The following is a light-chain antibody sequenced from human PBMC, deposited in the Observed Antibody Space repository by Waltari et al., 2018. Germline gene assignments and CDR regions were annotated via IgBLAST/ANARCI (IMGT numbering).Light chain of an antibody. V-gene: IGKV3-20*01. J-gene: IGKJ1*01. CDR3: LQYGSSPWT. CDR2: GAS. Sequence: EIVLTQSPGTLSLSPGERATLSCGASQGVRSSELAWYQQKPGQAPRLLIFGASNRATGIPDRFSGSGSGTDFTLTISRLEPEDFAVYYCLQYGSSPWTFGQGTKVEIK. CDR1: QGVRSSE.